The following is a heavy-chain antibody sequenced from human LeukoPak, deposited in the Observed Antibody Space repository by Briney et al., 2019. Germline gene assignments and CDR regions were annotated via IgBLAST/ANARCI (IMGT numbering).Heavy chain of an antibody. V-gene: IGHV3-74*01. CDR1: GFTFSSHW. Sequence: GGSLRLSCAASGFTFSSHWMHWVRQAPREGLVWVSRVNGPVVWKHDADSVRGRFIMSRDNAANTISLQMNNLRVEDTAVYVCAREVCEGQRQSDAFDVWGQGTMVTVSS. J-gene: IGHJ3*01. D-gene: IGHD6-25*01. CDR3: AREVCEGQRQSDAFDV. CDR2: VNGPVVWK.